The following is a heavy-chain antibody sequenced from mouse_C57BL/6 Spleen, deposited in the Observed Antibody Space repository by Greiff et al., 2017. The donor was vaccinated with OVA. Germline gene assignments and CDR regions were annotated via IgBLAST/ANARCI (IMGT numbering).Heavy chain of an antibody. CDR1: GYAFTNYL. CDR2: INPGSGGT. D-gene: IGHD1-1*01. V-gene: IGHV1-54*01. J-gene: IGHJ2*01. CDR3: ARQPYYYYGSEDFDY. Sequence: VQRVESGAELVRPGTSVKVSCKASGYAFTNYLIEWVKQRPGQGLEWIGVINPGSGGTNYNEKFKGKATLTADKSSSTAYMQLSSLTSEDSAVYFCARQPYYYYGSEDFDYWGQGTTLTVSS.